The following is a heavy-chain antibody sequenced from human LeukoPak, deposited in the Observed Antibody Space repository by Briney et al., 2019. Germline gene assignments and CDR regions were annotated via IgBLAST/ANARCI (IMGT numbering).Heavy chain of an antibody. V-gene: IGHV3-7*03. D-gene: IGHD3-22*01. Sequence: PGGSLRLSCAASGFTFSSYWMSWVRQTPGKGLEWVANIKQDGSVVQYVDSVRGRFTISRDNAKNSLYLQMSSLRAADTAIYYCAKLGTSDSRGYYFLFDYWGQGNLVTVSS. J-gene: IGHJ4*02. CDR3: AKLGTSDSRGYYFLFDY. CDR1: GFTFSSYW. CDR2: IKQDGSVV.